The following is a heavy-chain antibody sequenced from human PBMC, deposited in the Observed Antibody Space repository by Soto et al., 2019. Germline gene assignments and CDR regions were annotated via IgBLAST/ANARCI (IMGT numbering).Heavy chain of an antibody. Sequence: PSETLSLTCTVSGGSISSYYWSWIRQPPGKGLEWIGYIYYSGSTNYNPSLKSRVTISVDTSKNQFSLKLSSVTAADTAAYYCARDSRITIFGVAPEGFDPWGQGTLVTVSS. CDR2: IYYSGST. J-gene: IGHJ5*02. D-gene: IGHD3-3*01. V-gene: IGHV4-59*01. CDR1: GGSISSYY. CDR3: ARDSRITIFGVAPEGFDP.